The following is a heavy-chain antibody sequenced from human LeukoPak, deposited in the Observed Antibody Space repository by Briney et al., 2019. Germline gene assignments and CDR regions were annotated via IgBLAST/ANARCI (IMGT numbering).Heavy chain of an antibody. Sequence: ASAKVSCKASGGTFSSYAISWVRQAPGQGLEWMGRIIPIFGTANYAQKFQGRVTITTDESTSTAYMELSSLRSEDTAVYYCARDEWLAAAGNWFDPWGQGTLVTVSS. J-gene: IGHJ5*02. D-gene: IGHD6-13*01. CDR3: ARDEWLAAAGNWFDP. CDR2: IIPIFGTA. CDR1: GGTFSSYA. V-gene: IGHV1-69*05.